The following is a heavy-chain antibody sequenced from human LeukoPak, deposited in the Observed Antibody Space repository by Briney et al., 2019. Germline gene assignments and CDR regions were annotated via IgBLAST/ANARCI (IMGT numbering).Heavy chain of an antibody. CDR3: AVFSGWSQIDYYYGMDV. CDR2: INHSGST. D-gene: IGHD6-19*01. CDR1: GFTFSSYA. V-gene: IGHV4-34*08. Sequence: GSLRLSCAASGFTFSSYAMSWVRQPPGKGLEWIGEINHSGSTNYNPSLKSRVTISVDTSKNQFSLKLSSVTAADTAVYYCAVFSGWSQIDYYYGMDVWGQGTTVTVSS. J-gene: IGHJ6*02.